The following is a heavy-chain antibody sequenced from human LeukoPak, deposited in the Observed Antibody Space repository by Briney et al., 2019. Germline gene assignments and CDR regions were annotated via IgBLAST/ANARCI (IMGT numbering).Heavy chain of an antibody. CDR1: GFTFSSYG. D-gene: IGHD3-10*01. V-gene: IGHV3-33*01. Sequence: GRSLRLSCAASGFTFSSYGMHWVRQAPGKGLEWVAVIWYDGSNKYYADSVKGRFTISRDNSKNTLYLQMNSLRAEDTAVYYCAREEHGSGVDAFDIWGQGTMVTVSS. CDR2: IWYDGSNK. CDR3: AREEHGSGVDAFDI. J-gene: IGHJ3*02.